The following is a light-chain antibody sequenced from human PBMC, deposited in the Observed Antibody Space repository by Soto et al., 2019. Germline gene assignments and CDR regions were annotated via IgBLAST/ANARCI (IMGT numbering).Light chain of an antibody. J-gene: IGKJ2*01. CDR3: QQYNSYSREYT. CDR1: QSISSW. V-gene: IGKV1-5*01. CDR2: DAS. Sequence: DIQMTQSPSTLSASVGDRVTITCRASQSISSWLAWYQQKPGKAPKLLIYDASSLESGDPSRFSGSGSGTEFTLTISSLQPDDFATYYCQQYNSYSREYTFGQGTKLEIK.